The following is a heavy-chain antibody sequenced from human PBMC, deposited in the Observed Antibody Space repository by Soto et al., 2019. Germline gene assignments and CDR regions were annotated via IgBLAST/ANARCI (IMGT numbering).Heavy chain of an antibody. D-gene: IGHD5-18*01. J-gene: IGHJ1*01. V-gene: IGHV4-31*03. CDR3: ARGTGLSYTYGIDD. Sequence: SETLSLTCTVSGASVDSAGYFWTWIRQRPGKGLEWIGHINYGGSTDHTPSLRSRLMVSIDTSKNQFSLKLNSVTAADTAIYYCARGTGLSYTYGIDDWGQGTLVTVSS. CDR2: INYGGST. CDR1: GASVDSAGYF.